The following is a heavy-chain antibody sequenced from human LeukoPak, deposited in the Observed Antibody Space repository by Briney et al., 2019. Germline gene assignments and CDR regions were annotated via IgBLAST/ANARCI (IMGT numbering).Heavy chain of an antibody. D-gene: IGHD3-10*01. CDR1: GFTFSSYW. CDR3: ARTQTRWFGELFPDY. J-gene: IGHJ4*02. V-gene: IGHV3-7*01. CDR2: IKQDGSEK. Sequence: PGGSLRLSCAASGFTFSSYWMSWVRQAPGKGLEWVANIKQDGSEKYYVDSVKGRFTISRDNAKNSLYLQMNSLRAEDTAVYYCARTQTRWFGELFPDYWGQGTLVTVSS.